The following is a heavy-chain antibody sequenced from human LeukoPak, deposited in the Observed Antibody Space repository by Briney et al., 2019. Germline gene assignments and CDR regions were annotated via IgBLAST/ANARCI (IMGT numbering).Heavy chain of an antibody. CDR1: GGTFSSYA. Sequence: GASVKVSCKASGGTFSSYAISWVRQAPGQGLEWMGGIIPIFGTANYAQKFQGRVTITADESTSTAYVELSSLRSEDTAVYYCSRANFRDVFDIGGQGTMVTVSS. V-gene: IGHV1-69*13. D-gene: IGHD4/OR15-4a*01. CDR2: IIPIFGTA. J-gene: IGHJ3*02. CDR3: SRANFRDVFDI.